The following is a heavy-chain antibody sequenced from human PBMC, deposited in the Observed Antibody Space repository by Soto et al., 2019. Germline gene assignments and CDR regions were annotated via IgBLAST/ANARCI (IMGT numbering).Heavy chain of an antibody. J-gene: IGHJ4*02. V-gene: IGHV3-53*01. CDR2: VYYGGDA. CDR1: GVNVRRYG. Sequence: GGSQRLSSTASGVNVRRYGISWVRQAAGKGLEWVSVVYYGGDAYYADSVKGRFTISRDSSKNSLYLQMNSLRDEDTAVYYCARVIAIYGLPTFDYWGQGTLVTVSS. CDR3: ARVIAIYGLPTFDY. D-gene: IGHD3-10*01.